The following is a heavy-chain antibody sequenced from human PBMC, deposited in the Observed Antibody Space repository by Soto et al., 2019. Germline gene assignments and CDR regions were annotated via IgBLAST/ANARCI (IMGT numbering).Heavy chain of an antibody. V-gene: IGHV3-48*01. D-gene: IGHD3-22*01. CDR1: GFTFSSYS. Sequence: GGSLRLSCAASGFTFSSYSMNWVRQAPGKGLEWVSYISSSSSTIYYADSVKGRFTISRDNAKNSLYLQMNSLRAEDTAVYYCARDKPYYYDSTSSGPWGQGTLVTVSS. CDR2: ISSSSSTI. J-gene: IGHJ5*02. CDR3: ARDKPYYYDSTSSGP.